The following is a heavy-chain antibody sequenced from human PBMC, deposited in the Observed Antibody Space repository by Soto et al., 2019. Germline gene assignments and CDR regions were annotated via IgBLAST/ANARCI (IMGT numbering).Heavy chain of an antibody. CDR3: ARVRYYDILTGHDAAFDI. D-gene: IGHD3-9*01. CDR2: INSDGSST. CDR1: GFTFSSYW. Sequence: GGSLRLSCAASGFTFSSYWMHWVRQAPGKGLVWVSRINSDGSSTSYADSVKGRFTISRDNAKNTLYLQMNSLRAEDTAVYYCARVRYYDILTGHDAAFDIWGQGTMVTVSS. J-gene: IGHJ3*02. V-gene: IGHV3-74*01.